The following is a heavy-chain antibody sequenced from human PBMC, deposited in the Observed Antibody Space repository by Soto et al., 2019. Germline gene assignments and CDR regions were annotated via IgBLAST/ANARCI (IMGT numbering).Heavy chain of an antibody. CDR1: GFTFSSYG. V-gene: IGHV3-30*18. CDR2: ISYDGSXK. CDR3: AKAPPGGYDSPGYFDY. Sequence: SXXASGFTFSSYGMHWVRQAPGKGLEWVAVISYDGSXKYYADSVKGRFTISRDNSKNTLYRQMNSLSAEDTAVYYCAKAPPGGYDSPGYFDYWGQGTLVTVSS. D-gene: IGHD5-12*01. J-gene: IGHJ4*02.